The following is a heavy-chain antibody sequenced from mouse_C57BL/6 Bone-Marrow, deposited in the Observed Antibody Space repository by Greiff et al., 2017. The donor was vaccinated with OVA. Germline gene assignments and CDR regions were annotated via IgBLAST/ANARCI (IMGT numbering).Heavy chain of an antibody. CDR3: ARTVRGYWYFDV. CDR2: ISDGGSYT. V-gene: IGHV5-4*03. J-gene: IGHJ1*03. CDR1: GFTFSSYA. D-gene: IGHD1-1*01. Sequence: EVMLVESGGGLVKPGGSLKLSCAASGFTFSSYAMSWVRQTPEKRLEWVATISDGGSYTYYPDNVKGRFTISRDNAKNNLYLQMSHLKSEDTAMYYCARTVRGYWYFDVWGTGTTVTVSS.